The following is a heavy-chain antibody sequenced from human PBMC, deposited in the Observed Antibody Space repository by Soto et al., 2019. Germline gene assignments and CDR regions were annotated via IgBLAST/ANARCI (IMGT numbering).Heavy chain of an antibody. CDR2: IDYSGST. Sequence: QVQLQESGPGLVKPSETLSLTCTVSGGSISSYYWSWIRQPPGKGLEWIGYIDYSGSTNYNPSLKRRVTISVDTSKHQFSLKLSSVPAADPAVYYCARGGYDILTGYYTRYYYYGMDVWGQGTTVTVSS. D-gene: IGHD3-9*01. CDR1: GGSISSYY. V-gene: IGHV4-59*01. J-gene: IGHJ6*02. CDR3: ARGGYDILTGYYTRYYYYGMDV.